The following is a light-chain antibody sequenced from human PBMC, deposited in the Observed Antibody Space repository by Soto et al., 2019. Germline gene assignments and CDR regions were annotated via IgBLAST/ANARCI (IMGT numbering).Light chain of an antibody. Sequence: EIVMTQSPATLSVSPGERATLTCRASQSVTNYIACYQQRPGQAPRLLIYDASNRATGVPARFSGSRSGTDFTLTISDLEPADFGLYYCQQRLNWPPGFGQGTKVDI. CDR2: DAS. CDR1: QSVTNY. V-gene: IGKV3-11*01. J-gene: IGKJ1*01. CDR3: QQRLNWPPG.